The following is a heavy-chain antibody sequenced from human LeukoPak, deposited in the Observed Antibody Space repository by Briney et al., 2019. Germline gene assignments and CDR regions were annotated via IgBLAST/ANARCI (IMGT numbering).Heavy chain of an antibody. CDR3: AREYYGGNSVQFDY. Sequence: ASVKVSCKASGGTFSSYAISWVRQAPGQGLEWMGGIIPIFGTANYAQKFQGRVTITADESTSTAYMELSSLRSEDTAVYYCAREYYGGNSVQFDYWGQGTLVTVSS. CDR2: IIPIFGTA. V-gene: IGHV1-69*13. D-gene: IGHD4-23*01. J-gene: IGHJ4*02. CDR1: GGTFSSYA.